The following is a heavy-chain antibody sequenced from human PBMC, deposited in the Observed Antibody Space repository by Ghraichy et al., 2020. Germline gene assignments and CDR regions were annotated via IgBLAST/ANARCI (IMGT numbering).Heavy chain of an antibody. CDR3: AKDSGSSGWYVDL. CDR1: GFNFGSYA. D-gene: IGHD6-6*01. J-gene: IGHJ2*01. Sequence: GGSLRLSYTASGFNFGSYAMCWVRQAPGKGLEWVSTINGDTTYYADSMKGRFTISRDNSKNALYLQMNSLRAEDTAVYYCAKDSGSSGWYVDLWGRGTLVTVSS. CDR2: INGDTT. V-gene: IGHV3-23*01.